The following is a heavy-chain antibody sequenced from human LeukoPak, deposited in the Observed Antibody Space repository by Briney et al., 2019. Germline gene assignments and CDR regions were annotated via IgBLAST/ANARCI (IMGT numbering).Heavy chain of an antibody. Sequence: PSETLSLTCAVYGGSFSGYYWSWIRQPPGKGLEWIGEINHSGGTNYNPSLKSRVTISVDTSKNQFSLKLSSVTAADTAVYYCARGILWGTDYWGQGTLVTVSS. J-gene: IGHJ4*02. V-gene: IGHV4-34*01. D-gene: IGHD2-21*01. CDR3: ARGILWGTDY. CDR2: INHSGGT. CDR1: GGSFSGYY.